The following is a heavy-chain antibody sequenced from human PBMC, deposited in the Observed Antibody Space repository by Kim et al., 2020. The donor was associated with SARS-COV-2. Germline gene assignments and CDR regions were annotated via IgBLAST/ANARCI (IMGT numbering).Heavy chain of an antibody. CDR3: AKVFVLRYFDWLLYDY. Sequence: VKGRFTISRDNSKNTLYLQMNSLRAEDTAVYYCAKVFVLRYFDWLLYDYWGQGTLVTVSS. V-gene: IGHV3-23*01. D-gene: IGHD3-9*01. J-gene: IGHJ4*02.